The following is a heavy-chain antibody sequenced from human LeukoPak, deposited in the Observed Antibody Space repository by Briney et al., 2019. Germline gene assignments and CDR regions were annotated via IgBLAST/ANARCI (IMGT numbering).Heavy chain of an antibody. V-gene: IGHV3-23*01. J-gene: IGHJ4*02. D-gene: IGHD3-10*01. CDR2: ISHSGDNT. CDR1: GLTLRSFG. CDR3: AFSHSGNFFSRFDY. Sequence: PGGSLRLSCVVSGLTLRSFGINWVRQAPGKGLEWVSTISHSGDNTYYADSVKGRFTISRDNSKNTLYLQMNSLRAEDTAVYYCAFSHSGNFFSRFDYWGQGTLVTVSS.